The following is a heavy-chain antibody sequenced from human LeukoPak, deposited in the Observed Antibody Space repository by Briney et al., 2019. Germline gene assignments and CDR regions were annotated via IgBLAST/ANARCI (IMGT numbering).Heavy chain of an antibody. CDR3: GIDRYRYSRPEY. CDR1: GYTFTDFY. CDR2: IYPQDGAT. D-gene: IGHD5-18*01. V-gene: IGHV1-2*02. J-gene: IGHJ4*02. Sequence: ASVKVSCKASGYTFTDFYIHWVRQAPGQGLEWVGWIYPQDGATQSAQRFQGRVSLNRDTSISTAYMDRSRRMFDYTAVYYCGIDRYRYSRPEYWGQGPLLTVSS.